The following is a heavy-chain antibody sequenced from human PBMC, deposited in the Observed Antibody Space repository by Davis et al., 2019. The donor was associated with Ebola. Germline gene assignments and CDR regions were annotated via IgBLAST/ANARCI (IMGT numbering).Heavy chain of an antibody. CDR1: GYTFTSYY. CDR3: ARSTIYWFDP. Sequence: ASVKVSCKASGYTFTSYYMHWVRQAPGQGLEWMGIINPSGGSTSYAQKFQGRVTMTTDTSTSTAYMELRSLRSDDTAVYYCARSTIYWFDPWGQGTLVTVSS. CDR2: INPSGGST. D-gene: IGHD2-21*01. V-gene: IGHV1-46*01. J-gene: IGHJ5*02.